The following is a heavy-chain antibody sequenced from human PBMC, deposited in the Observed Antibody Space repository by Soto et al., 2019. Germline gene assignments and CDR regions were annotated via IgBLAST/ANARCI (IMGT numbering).Heavy chain of an antibody. CDR2: VSYDGST. V-gene: IGHV4-39*01. CDR1: GGSISSRDYY. J-gene: IGHJ4*02. CDR3: ACHRTYYPFDF. D-gene: IGHD3-10*01. Sequence: QLQVQESGPGLVKPSETLSLTCTVSGGSISSRDYYWGWIRLPPGKGLEWIASVSYDGSTYYSPSLNSRVTISADTSKNLFSLRLNSVTAADTALYYCACHRTYYPFDFWGQGTLVTVSS.